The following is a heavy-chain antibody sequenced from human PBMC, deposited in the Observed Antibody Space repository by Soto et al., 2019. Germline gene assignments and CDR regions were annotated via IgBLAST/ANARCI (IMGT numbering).Heavy chain of an antibody. D-gene: IGHD1-7*01. CDR2: ITYDGSFQ. CDR3: AQDLVGGTFYTPLAF. CDR1: GFNFDNYG. J-gene: IGHJ4*02. V-gene: IGHV3-30*18. Sequence: QVQLVESGGGVVQPGGSLRLSCQASGFNFDNYGMHWVRQAPGKGLEWVAVITYDGSFQYYADSVKGRFTISRDNSKNTLSLHLNTLKPEDTAVYHCAQDLVGGTFYTPLAFWGQGTLVTVSS.